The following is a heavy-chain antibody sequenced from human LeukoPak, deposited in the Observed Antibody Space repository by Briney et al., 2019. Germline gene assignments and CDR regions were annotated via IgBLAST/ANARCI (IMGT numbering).Heavy chain of an antibody. CDR3: ARDANPVVVPAAQPWAFDI. V-gene: IGHV4-59*11. CDR1: GGSISSHY. D-gene: IGHD2-2*01. Sequence: SETLSLTYTVSGGSISSHYWSWIRQPPGKGLEWIGYIYYSGSTNYNPSLKSRVTISVDTSKNQFSLKLSSVTAADTAVYYCARDANPVVVPAAQPWAFDIWGQGTMVTVSS. J-gene: IGHJ3*02. CDR2: IYYSGST.